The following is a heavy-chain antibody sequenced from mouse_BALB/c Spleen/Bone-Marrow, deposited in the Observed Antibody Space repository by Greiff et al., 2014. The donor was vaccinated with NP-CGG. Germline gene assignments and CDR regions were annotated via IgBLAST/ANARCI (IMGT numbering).Heavy chain of an antibody. V-gene: IGHV4-1*02. CDR3: ARHPSLWLQRGFAY. Sequence: EVQLQQSGGGLVQPGGSLKLSCEASGFDFGRYWMTWVRQAPGKGLEWIGEITPDSSTINYTPSLKDKFIISRDNAKNTLYLQMSKVRSEDTALYYCARHPSLWLQRGFAYWGQGTLVTVSA. CDR2: ITPDSSTI. D-gene: IGHD2-2*01. CDR1: GFDFGRYW. J-gene: IGHJ3*01.